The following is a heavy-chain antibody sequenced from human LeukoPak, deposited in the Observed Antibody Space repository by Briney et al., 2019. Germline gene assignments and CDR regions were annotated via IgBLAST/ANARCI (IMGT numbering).Heavy chain of an antibody. D-gene: IGHD4-17*01. V-gene: IGHV3-11*04. CDR3: ARGPDYYGDYISWFPDAFHI. CDR2: ISSSGSTI. Sequence: TGGSLRLSCAASGFTFSDYYMSWIRQAPGKGLEWVSYISSSGSTIYYADSVKGRFTISRDNAKNSLYLQMNSLRAEDTAVYYCARGPDYYGDYISWFPDAFHIWGQGTLVSVSP. CDR1: GFTFSDYY. J-gene: IGHJ3*02.